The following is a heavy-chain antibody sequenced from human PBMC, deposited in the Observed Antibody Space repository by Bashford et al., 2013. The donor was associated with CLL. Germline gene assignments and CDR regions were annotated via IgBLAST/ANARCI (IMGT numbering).Heavy chain of an antibody. CDR3: ARGPMIVVVINPGEPYYYYYYGMDV. CDR1: GGSFSGYY. D-gene: IGHD3-22*01. J-gene: IGHJ6*02. V-gene: IGHV4-34*01. Sequence: SETLSLTCAVYGGSFSGYYWSWIRQPPREGAWRWSWGKYNHSGSTNYNPSLKSRVTISVDTSKNQFSLKLSSVTAADTAVYYCARGPMIVVVINPGEPYYYYYYGMDVWGRRTDGHRLL. CDR2: YNHSGST.